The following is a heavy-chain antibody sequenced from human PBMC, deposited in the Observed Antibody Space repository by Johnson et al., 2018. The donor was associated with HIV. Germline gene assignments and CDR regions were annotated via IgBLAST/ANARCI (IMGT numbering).Heavy chain of an antibody. CDR2: LYSGGST. V-gene: IGHV3-66*01. J-gene: IGHJ3*02. D-gene: IGHD3-22*01. Sequence: VQLVESGGGLVQPGGSLRLSCAAFGFTVSSNYMSWVRQAPGKGLEWVSVLYSGGSTYYADSVKGRFSISRDNSKNTLYVQMNSLKTEDTAVYYCTTDSRYSDSSGYYYWLGRGAFDIWGQGTIVTVSS. CDR1: GFTVSSNY. CDR3: TTDSRYSDSSGYYYWLGRGAFDI.